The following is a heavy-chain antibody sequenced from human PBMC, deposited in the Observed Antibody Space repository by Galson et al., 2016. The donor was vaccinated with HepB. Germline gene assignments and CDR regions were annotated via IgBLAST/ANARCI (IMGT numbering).Heavy chain of an antibody. V-gene: IGHV3-48*03. CDR2: ISSYGITI. CDR3: ARVRWLEPLDY. CDR1: GFTFTTYE. D-gene: IGHD6-19*01. Sequence: SLRLSCAASGFTFTTYEMTWVRQAPGKGLEWISYISSYGITIYYADSVKGRFTISRDNAENSLYLQMNSLRAEDTAVYYCARVRWLEPLDYWGQGTLVTVSS. J-gene: IGHJ4*02.